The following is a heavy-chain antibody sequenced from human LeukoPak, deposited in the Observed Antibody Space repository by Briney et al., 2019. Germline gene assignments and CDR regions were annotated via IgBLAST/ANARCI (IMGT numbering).Heavy chain of an antibody. CDR1: GGSISSYF. CDR2: IYYSGST. V-gene: IGHV4-59*01. J-gene: IGHJ4*02. CDR3: ARSPGIAVSAQPRFDY. Sequence: PSETLSLTCTVSGGSISSYFWSWIRQPPGKGLEWIGYIYYSGSTNYNPSLKSRVTISVDTSKNQFSLKLSSVTTADTAVYYCARSPGIAVSAQPRFDYWSQGTLVTVSS. D-gene: IGHD6-19*01.